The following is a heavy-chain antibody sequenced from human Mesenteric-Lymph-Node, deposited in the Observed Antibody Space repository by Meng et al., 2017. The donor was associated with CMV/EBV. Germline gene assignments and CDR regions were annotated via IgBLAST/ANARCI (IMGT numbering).Heavy chain of an antibody. D-gene: IGHD6-13*01. J-gene: IGHJ4*02. CDR1: GFSFSTRGVA. CDR3: ARRLRSSNWYYFDY. V-gene: IGHV2-5*02. Sequence: SGFSFSTRGVAVAWIRQPPGKALEWLALIYWDDDKRYSPSLKNRLTITEDTSKNQVVLTMTNMDPVDTATYYCARRLRSSNWYYFDYWGQGTLVTVSS. CDR2: IYWDDDK.